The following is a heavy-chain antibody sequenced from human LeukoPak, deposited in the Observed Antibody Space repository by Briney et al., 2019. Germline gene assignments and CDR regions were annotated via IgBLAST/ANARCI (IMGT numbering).Heavy chain of an antibody. V-gene: IGHV4-59*01. CDR3: ARVTGYMIEDYFDY. CDR1: GGSFSGYY. D-gene: IGHD3-22*01. CDR2: IYYSGST. J-gene: IGHJ4*02. Sequence: TSSETLSLTCAVYGGSFSGYYWSWIRQPPGKGLEWIGYIYYSGSTNYKPSLKSRVTISVETSKNQFSLKLRSVTAADTAVYYCARVTGYMIEDYFDYWGQGTLVTVSS.